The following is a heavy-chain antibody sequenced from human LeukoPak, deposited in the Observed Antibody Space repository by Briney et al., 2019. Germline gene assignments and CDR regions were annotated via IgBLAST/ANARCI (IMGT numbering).Heavy chain of an antibody. D-gene: IGHD2-15*01. Sequence: GASVTVSCKAAGHTFINYAIHWVRQGPGQRLEWVGWINVGNGDTKYSQRLQGRVTITRDTSASTAYMELSRLRSEDTAVYYCATSEEGRWGQGTLVTVSS. CDR1: GHTFINYA. CDR3: ATSEEGR. J-gene: IGHJ4*02. V-gene: IGHV1-3*01. CDR2: INVGNGDT.